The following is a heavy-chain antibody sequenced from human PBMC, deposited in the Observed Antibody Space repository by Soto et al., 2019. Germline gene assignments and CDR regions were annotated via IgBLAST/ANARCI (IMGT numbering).Heavy chain of an antibody. V-gene: IGHV4-30-4*01. CDR1: GGSISSGDYY. J-gene: IGHJ4*02. CDR3: ARGDPITIFEVVID. CDR2: IYYSGST. D-gene: IGHD3-3*01. Sequence: QVQLQESGPGLVKPSQTLSLTCTVSGGSISSGDYYWSWIRQPPGKGLEWIGYIYYSGSTYYNPSLKSRVTISVETSKNHFSLKLSSVTAADTAVYYCARGDPITIFEVVIDWGQGTPVTVSS.